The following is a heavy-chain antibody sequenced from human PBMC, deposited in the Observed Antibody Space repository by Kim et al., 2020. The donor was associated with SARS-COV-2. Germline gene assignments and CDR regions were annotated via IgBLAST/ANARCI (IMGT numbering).Heavy chain of an antibody. V-gene: IGHV3-7*01. D-gene: IGHD3-16*01. CDR2: IKEDASDE. J-gene: IGHJ4*02. CDR3: AKGWGSDN. CDR1: GFTFSTHY. Sequence: GGSLRLSCEASGFTFSTHYMSWVRQAPGKGLEWVANIKEDASDESYADTVKGRFTISRDNARNSLYLQMNNLRVEDTAAYYCAKGWGSDNWGQGTLVTVS.